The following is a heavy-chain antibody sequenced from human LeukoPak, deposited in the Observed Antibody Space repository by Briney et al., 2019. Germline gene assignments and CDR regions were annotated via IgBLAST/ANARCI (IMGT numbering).Heavy chain of an antibody. V-gene: IGHV4-61*01. D-gene: IGHD4-23*01. J-gene: IGHJ4*02. CDR3: ARDYPYLSGNSASLLDY. Sequence: SETLSLTCTVSGDSVSSGRYYWSWIRQPPGKGLEWIGYIYYSGTTNYNPSLKSRVAMSVDTSKNQFSLKLRSVTAADTAVYYCARDYPYLSGNSASLLDYWGQGTLVTVSS. CDR1: GDSVSSGRYY. CDR2: IYYSGTT.